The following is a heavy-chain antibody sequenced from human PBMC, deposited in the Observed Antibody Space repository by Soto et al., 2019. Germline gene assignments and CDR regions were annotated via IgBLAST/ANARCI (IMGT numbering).Heavy chain of an antibody. J-gene: IGHJ6*02. CDR3: ARLGLTGPPVQYHHYGLDV. CDR2: IYHSGAT. V-gene: IGHV4-59*03. D-gene: IGHD3-9*01. Sequence: SETLSRTCTVSGGSITGYYWSWIRQPPGKGLEFIGYIYHSGATEYTPSLKSRFTISVDKSENQFSLQMRSVSAADTATYFCARLGLTGPPVQYHHYGLDVWGQGATVTVSS. CDR1: GGSITGYY.